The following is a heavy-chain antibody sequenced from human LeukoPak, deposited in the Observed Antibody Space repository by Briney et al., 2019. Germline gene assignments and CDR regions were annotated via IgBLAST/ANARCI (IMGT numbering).Heavy chain of an antibody. D-gene: IGHD3-22*01. Sequence: GGSLRLSCAASGFTFDDYGMSWVRQAPGKGLEWVSGINWNGGSTGYADSVKGRFTISRDNAKNSLYLQMNSLRAEDTALYYCARDPYYHDSSGQGSYFDYWGQGTLVTVSS. CDR1: GFTFDDYG. CDR2: INWNGGST. V-gene: IGHV3-20*04. J-gene: IGHJ4*02. CDR3: ARDPYYHDSSGQGSYFDY.